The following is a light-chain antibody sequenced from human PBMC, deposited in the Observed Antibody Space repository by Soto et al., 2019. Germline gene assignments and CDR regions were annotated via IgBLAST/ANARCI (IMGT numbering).Light chain of an antibody. Sequence: EVVLTQSPATLSLSPGERAILSCRASQSVEKYLAWYQQKPGQAPRLLIYDTSNRATGIPARFSGSGSETDFTLTISSLEPEDFAVYCCQLRKNWPPLTFGGGTKVEIK. CDR2: DTS. J-gene: IGKJ4*01. CDR3: QLRKNWPPLT. V-gene: IGKV3-11*01. CDR1: QSVEKY.